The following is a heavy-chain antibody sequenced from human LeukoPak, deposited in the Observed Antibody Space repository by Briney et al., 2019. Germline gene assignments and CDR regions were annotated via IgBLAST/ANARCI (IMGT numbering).Heavy chain of an antibody. CDR2: ISGSGGGR. CDR3: AKRGVVIRVILVGFHKEAYYFDS. V-gene: IGHV3-23*01. J-gene: IGHJ4*02. CDR1: GITLSNYG. D-gene: IGHD3-22*01. Sequence: PGGSLRLSCAVSGITLSNYGMSWVRRAPGKGLEWVAGISGSGGGRYYADYVKGRFTISRDNPKNTLYLQMNSLRAEDTAVYFCAKRGVVIRVILVGFHKEAYYFDSWGQGALVTVSS.